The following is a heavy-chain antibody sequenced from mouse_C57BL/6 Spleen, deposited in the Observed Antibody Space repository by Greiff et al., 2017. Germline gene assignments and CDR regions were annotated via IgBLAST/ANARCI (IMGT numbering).Heavy chain of an antibody. CDR2: IHPNSGST. J-gene: IGHJ2*01. CDR1: GYTFTSYW. CDR3: ARSSDGGYFDY. D-gene: IGHD1-1*02. V-gene: IGHV1-64*01. Sequence: QVQLQQPGAELVKPGASVKLSCKASGYTFTSYWMHWVKQRPGQGLEWIGMIHPNSGSTNYNEKFKSKATLTVDKSSSTAYMQLSSLTSEDSAVYDCARSSDGGYFDYWGQGTTLTVSS.